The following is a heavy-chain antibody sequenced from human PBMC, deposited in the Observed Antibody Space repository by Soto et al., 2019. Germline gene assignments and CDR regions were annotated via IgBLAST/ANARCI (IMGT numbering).Heavy chain of an antibody. D-gene: IGHD1-26*01. V-gene: IGHV1-2*02. CDR2: INPKSGGT. CDR3: ARDLATGGGSAGFDY. J-gene: IGHJ4*02. CDR1: GDTFTANY. Sequence: QVQLLQSGAEVKKPGASVKVSCKASGDTFTANYIHWVRQAPGQGFEWMGWINPKSGGTKYPQKFQGRVTMTRDTSLRTVYMTLTRLKSDDTDVYYCARDLATGGGSAGFDYWGQGALVTVSS.